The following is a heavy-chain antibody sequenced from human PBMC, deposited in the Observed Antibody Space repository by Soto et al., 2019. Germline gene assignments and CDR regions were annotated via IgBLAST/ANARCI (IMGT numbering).Heavy chain of an antibody. V-gene: IGHV1-18*01. CDR3: ARDLGGQIVDY. D-gene: IGHD1-26*01. J-gene: IGHJ4*02. CDR2: ISGYNGNT. CDR1: GYTFTSYA. Sequence: ASVKVSCKASGYTFTSYAMHWVRQAPGQGLEWMEWISGYNGNTKYAQKLQGRVTMTTDTSTSTAYMELRSLRSDDTAVYYCARDLGGQIVDYWGQGTLVTVSS.